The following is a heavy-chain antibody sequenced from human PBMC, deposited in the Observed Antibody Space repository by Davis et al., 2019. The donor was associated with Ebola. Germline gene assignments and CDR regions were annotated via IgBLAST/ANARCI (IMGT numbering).Heavy chain of an antibody. CDR1: GGSLSGYY. V-gene: IGHV4-34*01. CDR2: INHSGST. CDR3: ASPGDYVRYFQY. D-gene: IGHD4-17*01. Sequence: SETLSLTCAVYGGSLSGYYWSWIRQSPGKGLEWIGEINHSGSTNYNPSLKSRVTISIDTSKNQFSLKLRSVTAADTAVYYCASPGDYVRYFQYWGQGTLVTVSS. J-gene: IGHJ1*01.